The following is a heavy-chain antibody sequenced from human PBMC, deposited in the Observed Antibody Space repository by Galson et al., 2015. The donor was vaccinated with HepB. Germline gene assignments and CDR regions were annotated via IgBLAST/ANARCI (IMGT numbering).Heavy chain of an antibody. CDR3: ARSMTFYSDSSGSP. J-gene: IGHJ5*02. D-gene: IGHD3-22*01. Sequence: ETLSLTCAVYGGSFNNYYWRWIRQPPGKGLEWIGEINRSGSTNYNPSLKSRVTISVDTSKNQFSLKLSSVTAADTAVYYCARSMTFYSDSSGSPWGQGTPVTVSS. CDR1: GGSFNNYY. V-gene: IGHV4-34*01. CDR2: INRSGST.